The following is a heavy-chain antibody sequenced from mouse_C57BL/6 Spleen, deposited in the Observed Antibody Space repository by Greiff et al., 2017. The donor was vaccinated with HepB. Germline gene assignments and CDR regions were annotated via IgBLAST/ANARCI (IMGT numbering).Heavy chain of an antibody. CDR2: ISDGGSYT. V-gene: IGHV5-4*01. Sequence: EVKLVESGGGLVKPGGSLKLSCAASGFTFSSYAMSWVRQTPEKRLEWVATISDGGSYTYYPDNVKGRFTISRDNAKNNLYLQMSHLKSEDSAMYYCARETGTSYAMDYWGQGTSVTVSS. D-gene: IGHD4-1*01. J-gene: IGHJ4*01. CDR3: ARETGTSYAMDY. CDR1: GFTFSSYA.